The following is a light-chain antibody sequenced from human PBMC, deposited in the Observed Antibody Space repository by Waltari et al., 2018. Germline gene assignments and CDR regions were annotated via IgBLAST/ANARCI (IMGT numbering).Light chain of an antibody. Sequence: EIVLTQSPGTLSLSPGERATLPCRASQSVSSSYLAWYQQKPGQAPRLLLYGASSRATGIPDRFSGSGSGTDFTLTISRLEPEDFAVYYCQQYGSSPRTFGGGTKVEIK. V-gene: IGKV3-20*01. J-gene: IGKJ4*01. CDR2: GAS. CDR1: QSVSSSY. CDR3: QQYGSSPRT.